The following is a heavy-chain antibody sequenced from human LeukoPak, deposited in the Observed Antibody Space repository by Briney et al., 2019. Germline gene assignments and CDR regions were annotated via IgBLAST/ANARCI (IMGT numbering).Heavy chain of an antibody. CDR1: GFTFTSYA. V-gene: IGHV3-23*01. J-gene: IGHJ2*01. D-gene: IGHD3-10*01. CDR3: AKPRAMRTGVGRYFDL. CDR2: ISAGGENT. Sequence: GGSLRLSRAASGFTFTSYAMSWIRQAPGKGLEWVSAISAGGENTYYADSVKGRFTISRDNSKNTLYLQMNSLRGEDTATYYCAKPRAMRTGVGRYFDLWGRGTLVTVSS.